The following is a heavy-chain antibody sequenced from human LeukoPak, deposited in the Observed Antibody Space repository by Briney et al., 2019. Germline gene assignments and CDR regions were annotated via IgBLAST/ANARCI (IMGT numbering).Heavy chain of an antibody. J-gene: IGHJ4*02. D-gene: IGHD3-9*01. Sequence: PGGSLRLSCAASGFTFSSYAMSRVRQAPGKGLEWVSAISGSGGSTYYADSVKGRFTISRDNSKNTLYLQMNSLRAEDTAVYYCAKILFTYYDILTGFSGCDYWGQGTLVTVSS. V-gene: IGHV3-23*01. CDR2: ISGSGGST. CDR3: AKILFTYYDILTGFSGCDY. CDR1: GFTFSSYA.